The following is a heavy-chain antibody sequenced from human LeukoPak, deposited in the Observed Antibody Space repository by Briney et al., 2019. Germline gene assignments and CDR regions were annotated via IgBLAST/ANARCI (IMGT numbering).Heavy chain of an antibody. CDR3: ARDPSSGWYLKGWFDP. Sequence: GGSLRLSCAAFGFTFSSYSMNWVRQAPGKGLEWVSSISSSSNYIYYADSVKGRFTISRDNAKNSLYLQMNSLRAEDTAVYYCARDPSSGWYLKGWFDPWGQGTLVTVSS. V-gene: IGHV3-21*01. CDR2: ISSSSNYI. CDR1: GFTFSSYS. J-gene: IGHJ5*02. D-gene: IGHD6-19*01.